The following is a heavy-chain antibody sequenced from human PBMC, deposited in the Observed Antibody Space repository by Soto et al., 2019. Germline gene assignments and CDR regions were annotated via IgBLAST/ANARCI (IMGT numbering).Heavy chain of an antibody. J-gene: IGHJ4*02. Sequence: SVKVSCKASGYAFNNYGISWVRQAPGQGLEWMGGIIPIFGTTKYAQKFQGRVTITADESTNTADMELSSLRSEDTAVYYCAIVPAEGIYDSSGYLDYWGQGTQVTVAS. CDR3: AIVPAEGIYDSSGYLDY. D-gene: IGHD3-22*01. CDR2: IIPIFGTT. CDR1: GYAFNNYG. V-gene: IGHV1-69*13.